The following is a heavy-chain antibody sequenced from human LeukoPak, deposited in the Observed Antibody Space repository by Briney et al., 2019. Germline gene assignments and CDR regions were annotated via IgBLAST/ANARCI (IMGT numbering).Heavy chain of an antibody. CDR3: ALLDGDYGGVDY. Sequence: ASVTVSCTASGYTFTSYGISWVRQAPGQGLEWMGWISAYNGNTNYAQKLQGRVTMTTDTSTSTAYMELRSLRSDDAAVYYCALLDGDYGGVDYWGQGTLVTVSS. V-gene: IGHV1-18*01. CDR2: ISAYNGNT. CDR1: GYTFTSYG. D-gene: IGHD4-17*01. J-gene: IGHJ4*02.